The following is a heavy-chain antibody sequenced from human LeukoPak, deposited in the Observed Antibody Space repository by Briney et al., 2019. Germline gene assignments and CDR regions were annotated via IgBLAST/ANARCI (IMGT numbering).Heavy chain of an antibody. CDR2: IISIYGYP. Sequence: ASVKVSCKASGGGFTFTSHAISWVRQAPGQGLEWVGSIISIYGYPYYAEKFQGRFTITRDNAAHSVYMELSSLRPEDTAVDYCAWFFQDNSGDAFDIWGQGTVVSVSS. CDR3: AWFFQDNSGDAFDI. CDR1: GGGFTFTSHA. J-gene: IGHJ3*02. V-gene: IGHV1-69*05. D-gene: IGHD3-22*01.